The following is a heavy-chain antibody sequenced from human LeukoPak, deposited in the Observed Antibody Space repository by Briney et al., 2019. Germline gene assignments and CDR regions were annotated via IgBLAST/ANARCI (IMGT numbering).Heavy chain of an antibody. CDR2: YYHTGSS. Sequence: PSETLSLTCAVSGYSISNHYYWGWIRQPPGKGLEWIGSYYHTGSSYYNPSLQSRVAISIDTSKNQFSLELASVTAADTAVYYCASVIRSMSRFFDLWGRGTLVIVSS. D-gene: IGHD2-21*01. CDR1: GYSISNHYY. J-gene: IGHJ2*01. V-gene: IGHV4-38-2*01. CDR3: ASVIRSMSRFFDL.